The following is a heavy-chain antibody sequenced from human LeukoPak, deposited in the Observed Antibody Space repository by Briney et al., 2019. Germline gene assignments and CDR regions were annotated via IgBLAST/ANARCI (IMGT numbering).Heavy chain of an antibody. J-gene: IGHJ6*02. V-gene: IGHV3-66*01. D-gene: IGHD2-2*01. CDR1: GFTFSSYA. Sequence: GGSLRLSCAASGFTFSSYAMHWVRQAPGKGLEWVSVIYSGGSTYYADSVKGRFTISRDNSKNTLYLQMNSLRAEDTAVYYCARATSNYYYGMDVWGQGTTVTVSS. CDR2: IYSGGST. CDR3: ARATSNYYYGMDV.